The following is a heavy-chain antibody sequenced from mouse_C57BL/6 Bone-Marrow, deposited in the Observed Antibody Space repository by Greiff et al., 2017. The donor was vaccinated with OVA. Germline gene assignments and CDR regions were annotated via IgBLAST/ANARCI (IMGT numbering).Heavy chain of an antibody. V-gene: IGHV1-80*01. CDR2: IYPGDGDT. CDR1: GYAFSSCW. D-gene: IGHD3-2*02. Sequence: QVQLQQSGAELVKPGASVKISCKASGYAFSSCWMNWVKQRPGKGLEWIGQIYPGDGDTNYNGKFKGKATLTADKSSSTAYMQLSSLTSEDSAVYFCARSRQLRPLDYWGQGTTLTVSS. J-gene: IGHJ2*01. CDR3: ARSRQLRPLDY.